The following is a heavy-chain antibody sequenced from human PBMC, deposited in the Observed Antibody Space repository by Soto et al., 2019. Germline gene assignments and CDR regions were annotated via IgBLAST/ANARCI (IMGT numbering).Heavy chain of an antibody. V-gene: IGHV1-18*01. CDR2: ISAYNGNT. D-gene: IGHD3-3*01. CDR3: ARDSVRFLERLLRSYFDY. J-gene: IGHJ4*02. CDR1: GYTFTSYG. Sequence: ASVKVSCKASGYTFTSYGISWVRQAPGQGLEWMGWISAYNGNTNYAQELQGRVTMTTDTSTSTAYMELRSLRSDDTAVYYCARDSVRFLERLLRSYFDYWGQGTLVTVSS.